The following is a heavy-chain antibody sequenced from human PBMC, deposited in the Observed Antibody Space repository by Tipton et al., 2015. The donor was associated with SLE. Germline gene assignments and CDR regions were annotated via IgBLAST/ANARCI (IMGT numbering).Heavy chain of an antibody. D-gene: IGHD2-21*02. CDR1: GFTFSSYA. J-gene: IGHJ4*02. CDR3: AVGGDCSQ. V-gene: IGHV3-23*01. Sequence: SLRLSCAASGFTFSSYAMSWVRQAPGKGLEWVASIRASDATTYYADSVKGRFTISRDNSKDTVYLQMNYLRAEDTAEYYCAVGGDCSQWGQGTPVIVSS. CDR2: IRASDATT.